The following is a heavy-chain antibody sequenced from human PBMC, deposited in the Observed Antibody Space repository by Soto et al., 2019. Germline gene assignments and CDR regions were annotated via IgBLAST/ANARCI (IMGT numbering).Heavy chain of an antibody. CDR3: ARDRYCSGGSCYLGVRYYYYMDV. V-gene: IGHV3-33*01. CDR2: IWYDGSNK. Sequence: GGSLRLSCAASGFTFSSYGMHWVRQAPGKELERVAVIWYDGSNKYYADSVKGRFTISRDNSKNTLYLQMNSLRAEDTAVYYCARDRYCSGGSCYLGVRYYYYMDVWGKGTTVTVSS. D-gene: IGHD2-15*01. CDR1: GFTFSSYG. J-gene: IGHJ6*03.